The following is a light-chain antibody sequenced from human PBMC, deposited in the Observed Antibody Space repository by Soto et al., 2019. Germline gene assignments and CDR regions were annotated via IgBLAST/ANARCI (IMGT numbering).Light chain of an antibody. V-gene: IGLV2-14*01. CDR2: EVS. Sequence: QSALTQPASVSGSPGQSITISCTGTNSDVGGYNHVSWYQQHPGKAPKLMIYEVSNRPSGVSNRFSGSKSGNTASLIISGLQAEDEAHYYCSSYTSSLTRVFGGGTKVTVL. CDR3: SSYTSSLTRV. CDR1: NSDVGGYNH. J-gene: IGLJ2*01.